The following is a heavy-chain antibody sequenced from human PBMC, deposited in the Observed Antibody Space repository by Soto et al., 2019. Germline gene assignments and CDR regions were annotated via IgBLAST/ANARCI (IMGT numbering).Heavy chain of an antibody. CDR3: ATRGRLGYCSGGSCSQADY. CDR2: ISGSGGRT. V-gene: IGHV3-23*01. D-gene: IGHD2-15*01. J-gene: IGHJ4*02. Sequence: PGGSLRLSCAASGFTFSSYAMSWVRQAPGKGLEWVSAISGSGGRTYYADSVKGRFTISRDNSKNTLYLQMNSLRAEDTAVYYCATRGRLGYCSGGSCSQADYWGQGTLVTVSS. CDR1: GFTFSSYA.